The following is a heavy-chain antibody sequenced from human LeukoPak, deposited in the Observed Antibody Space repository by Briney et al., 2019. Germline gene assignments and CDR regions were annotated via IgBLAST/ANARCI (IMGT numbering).Heavy chain of an antibody. D-gene: IGHD3-22*01. CDR3: ARANSNYDSSGYYSYYYYMDV. CDR1: GFTFSSYG. CDR2: IWYDGSNK. J-gene: IGHJ6*03. V-gene: IGHV3-33*01. Sequence: GGSLRLSCAASGFTFSSYGMHWVRQAPGKGLEWVAVIWYDGSNKYYADSVKGRFTISRDNSKNTLYLQMNSLRAEDTAVYYCARANSNYDSSGYYSYYYYMDVWGKGTTVTVSS.